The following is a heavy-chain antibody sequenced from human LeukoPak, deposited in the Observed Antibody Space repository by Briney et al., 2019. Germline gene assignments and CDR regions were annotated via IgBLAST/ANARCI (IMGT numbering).Heavy chain of an antibody. CDR1: GFIFSGYA. D-gene: IGHD2-15*01. CDR3: AKVRGYCNGGSCYWADP. J-gene: IGHJ5*02. CDR2: IGGDGGGT. V-gene: IGHV3-23*01. Sequence: GGSLRLSCAASGFIFSGYAMTCVRQAPGKGLEWVSIIGGDGGGTNYADSVRGRFTISRDNSKNTLYLQMNSLRAEDTAVYFCAKVRGYCNGGSCYWADPWGQGTLVTVSS.